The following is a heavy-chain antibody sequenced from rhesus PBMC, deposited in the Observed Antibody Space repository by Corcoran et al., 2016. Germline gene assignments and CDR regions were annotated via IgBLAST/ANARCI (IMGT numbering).Heavy chain of an antibody. CDR2: INPKTGCT. CDR3: ETSNIVVVLTAPSEMFVY. Sequence: QVQLVQSGAEVKKPGSSVKVSCKASGYTFTDSYIHWVRQAPGQGLEWMGEINPKTGCTNYAQKFQGRLTMTRDTSTSTAYMELSSLRSEDTAVYFCETSNIVVVLTAPSEMFVYCGQGVLVTVAS. D-gene: IGHD2-15*01. J-gene: IGHJ4*01. V-gene: IGHV1-138*01. CDR1: GYTFTDSY.